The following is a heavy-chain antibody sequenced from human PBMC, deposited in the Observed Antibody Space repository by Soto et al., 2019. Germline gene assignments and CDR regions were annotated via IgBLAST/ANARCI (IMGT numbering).Heavy chain of an antibody. CDR2: ISGSGGST. CDR3: AKTQDDSSGYYWDY. J-gene: IGHJ4*02. CDR1: GFTFSSYA. V-gene: IGHV3-23*01. Sequence: VGSLRLSCAASGFTFSSYAMSWVRQAPGKGLEWVSAISGSGGSTYYADSAKGRFTISRDNSKNTLYLQMNSLRAEDTAVYYCAKTQDDSSGYYWDYWGQGTLVTVSS. D-gene: IGHD3-22*01.